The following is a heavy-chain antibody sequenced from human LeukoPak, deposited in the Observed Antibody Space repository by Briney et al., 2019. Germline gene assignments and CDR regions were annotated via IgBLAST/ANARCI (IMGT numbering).Heavy chain of an antibody. V-gene: IGHV3-33*01. J-gene: IGHJ4*02. D-gene: IGHD6-13*01. CDR2: ISYDGNNV. CDR1: GFTFNRYG. Sequence: GTSLRLSCAPSGFTFNRYGMHWVRQAPGKGLEWVAVISYDGNNVYYAGSVKGRFTISRDNPKNTLYLEMNSLRAEDTAVYFCARLTSSWSIDYWGQGTLVTVSS. CDR3: ARLTSSWSIDY.